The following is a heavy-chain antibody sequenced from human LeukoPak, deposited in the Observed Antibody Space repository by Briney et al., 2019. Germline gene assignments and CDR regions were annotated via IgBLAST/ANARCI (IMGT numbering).Heavy chain of an antibody. CDR1: GYTFTSYD. D-gene: IGHD4-17*01. J-gene: IGHJ4*02. Sequence: ASVKVSCKASGYTFTSYDINWVRQATGQGLEWMGWMNPNSGNTGYAQRFQGRVTMTRDTSTSTVYMELSSLRSEDTAVYYCARDRSPMPYGDYRYYFDYWGQGTLVTVSS. V-gene: IGHV1-8*02. CDR3: ARDRSPMPYGDYRYYFDY. CDR2: MNPNSGNT.